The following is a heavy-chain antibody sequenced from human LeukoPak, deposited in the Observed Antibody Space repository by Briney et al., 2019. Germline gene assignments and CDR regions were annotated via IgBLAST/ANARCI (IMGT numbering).Heavy chain of an antibody. J-gene: IGHJ4*02. Sequence: ETLSLTCTVSGYSISSGYYWGWIRQPPGKGLEWVSSISSSSSYIYYADSLKGRFTISSDNAKNSLYLQMNSLRAEDTAVYYCVGGDSTNWYYDYWGQGTMVTVSS. CDR1: GYSISSGYY. V-gene: IGHV3-21*01. CDR2: ISSSSSYI. D-gene: IGHD2-2*01. CDR3: VGGDSTNWYYDY.